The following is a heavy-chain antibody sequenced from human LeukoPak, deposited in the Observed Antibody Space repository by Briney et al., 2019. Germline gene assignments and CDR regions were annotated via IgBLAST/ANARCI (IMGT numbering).Heavy chain of an antibody. D-gene: IGHD6-19*01. CDR2: IYYSGST. V-gene: IGHV4-59*08. Sequence: SSETLSLTCTVSGGSISSYYWSWIRQPPGKGLEWIGYIYYSGSTNYNPSLKSRVTISVDTSKNQFSLKLSSVTAADTAVYYCARHYSSGWDFDYWGQGTLVTVSS. CDR3: ARHYSSGWDFDY. J-gene: IGHJ4*02. CDR1: GGSISSYY.